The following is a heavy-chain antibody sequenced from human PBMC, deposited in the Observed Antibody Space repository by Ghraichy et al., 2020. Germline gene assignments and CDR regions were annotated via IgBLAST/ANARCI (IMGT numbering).Heavy chain of an antibody. CDR2: INGGAYSI. Sequence: GRSLRLSCAASRFTFSDYAMGWVRQAPGKGLEWVSVINGGAYSINYADSVKGRFTISRDNFKNTVFLQMNNRGVEDTAIYYCARNDTTKGVFDYWGLGTQVTVAS. CDR3: ARNDTTKGVFDY. V-gene: IGHV3-23*03. J-gene: IGHJ4*02. D-gene: IGHD2-8*01. CDR1: RFTFSDYA.